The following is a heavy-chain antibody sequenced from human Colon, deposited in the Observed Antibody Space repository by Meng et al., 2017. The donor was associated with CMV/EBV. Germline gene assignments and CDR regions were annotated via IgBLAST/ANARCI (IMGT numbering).Heavy chain of an antibody. D-gene: IGHD6-13*01. CDR1: GYTFSRYN. J-gene: IGHJ4*02. Sequence: SCKAFGYTFSRYNINWLRHAPGQWLEWMGYINPKTGDPTYVQGFRGRFVFSLDTSVSTAYLQISSLEAEDTAVYYCATGSVAADGKGYWGQGTLVTVSS. V-gene: IGHV7-4-1*02. CDR2: INPKTGDP. CDR3: ATGSVAADGKGY.